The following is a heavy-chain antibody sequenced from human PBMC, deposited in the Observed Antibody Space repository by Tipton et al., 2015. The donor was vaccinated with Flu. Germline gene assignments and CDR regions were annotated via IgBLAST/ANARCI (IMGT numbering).Heavy chain of an antibody. CDR2: VTAIFGTT. Sequence: QVQLVQSGAEVKEPGSSLKVSCKASGGPLNKYAISWVRQAPGQGLEWMGGVTAIFGTTNYAQKFQGRVTITAADSTSTVFLELTSLSFEDTAVYYCAKSETYFPSYFDSWGQGTPVIVSS. J-gene: IGHJ4*02. D-gene: IGHD2/OR15-2a*01. V-gene: IGHV1-69*19. CDR3: AKSETYFPSYFDS. CDR1: GGPLNKYA.